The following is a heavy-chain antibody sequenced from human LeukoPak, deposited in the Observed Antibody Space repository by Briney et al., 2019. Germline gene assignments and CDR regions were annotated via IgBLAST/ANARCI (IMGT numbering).Heavy chain of an antibody. V-gene: IGHV1-2*02. CDR1: GYTFTGYY. J-gene: IGHJ4*02. CDR3: ARDHNGYSSPLDY. D-gene: IGHD5-18*01. CDR2: INPNSGGT. Sequence: GASVKVSCKASGYTFTGYYMHWVRQAPGQGLEWMGWINPNSGGTNYAQKFQGRVTMTRDTSISTAYMELSRLRSDDTAVYYCARDHNGYSSPLDYWGQGTLVTVSS.